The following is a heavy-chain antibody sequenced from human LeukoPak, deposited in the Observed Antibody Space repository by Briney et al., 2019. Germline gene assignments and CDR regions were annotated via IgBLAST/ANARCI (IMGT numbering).Heavy chain of an antibody. D-gene: IGHD5-18*01. CDR2: ISYSSTTT. J-gene: IGHJ4*02. CDR3: ARVWSTAMAFWY. V-gene: IGHV3-48*01. Sequence: PGGSLRLSCAASGFTFSSYRMNWVRQAPGKGLEWISHISYSSTTTHNADSVIGRFTISRDNAKNSLYLQMNSLRAEDTAVYYCARVWSTAMAFWYWGQGTLVTVSS. CDR1: GFTFSSYR.